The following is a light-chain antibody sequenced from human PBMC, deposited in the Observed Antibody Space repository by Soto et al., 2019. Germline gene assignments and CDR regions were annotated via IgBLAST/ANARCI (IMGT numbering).Light chain of an antibody. V-gene: IGKV3-20*01. Sequence: EIGLTQSQGTLSLSPGERATLSCRASQSVSSSYLAWYHQTPGQAPRLLIYDASNRATGIPDRFSGSGSGTDFPLTSSRLEPEDIAVYYCQQYGSSPLPFGGRTKVEIK. CDR3: QQYGSSPLP. CDR2: DAS. CDR1: QSVSSSY. J-gene: IGKJ4*01.